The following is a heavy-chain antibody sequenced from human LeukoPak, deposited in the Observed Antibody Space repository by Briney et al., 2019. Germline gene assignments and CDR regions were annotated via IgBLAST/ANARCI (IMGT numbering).Heavy chain of an antibody. D-gene: IGHD2-21*02. Sequence: ASVKVSCKASGYTFTSYYMHWVRQAPGQGLEWMGIINPSGGSTSYAQKFQGRVTMTRDMSTSTVYMELSSLRSEDTAVYYCARGTSPCGGDCYSPYNWFDPWGQGTLVTVSS. V-gene: IGHV1-46*01. CDR1: GYTFTSYY. CDR2: INPSGGST. CDR3: ARGTSPCGGDCYSPYNWFDP. J-gene: IGHJ5*02.